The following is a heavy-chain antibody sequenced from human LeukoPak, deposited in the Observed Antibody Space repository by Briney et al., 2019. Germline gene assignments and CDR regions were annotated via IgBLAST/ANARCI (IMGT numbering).Heavy chain of an antibody. CDR1: GGSNSSHY. Sequence: SETLSLTCTVSGGSNSSHYWSWLRQPPGKGLEYIGYIYTSGSTNYNPSLKSRVTISVDTSKNQFSLQLSSVTAADTAVYYCARRSGSGFFDYWGQGTLVTVSS. CDR2: IYTSGST. J-gene: IGHJ4*02. D-gene: IGHD6-19*01. CDR3: ARRSGSGFFDY. V-gene: IGHV4-4*09.